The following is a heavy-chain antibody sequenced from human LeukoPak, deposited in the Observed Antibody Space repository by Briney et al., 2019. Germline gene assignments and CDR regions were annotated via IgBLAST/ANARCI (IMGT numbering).Heavy chain of an antibody. Sequence: GGSLRLSCEGSGFTFRSHWMSWVRQAPGKGLEWVANIHQYGGEKYYVDSVKGRFTISRDNAKNSLYLQMNSLRAEDTAVYYCARDHMWYDFWSGSPPADYWGQGTLVTVSS. D-gene: IGHD3-3*01. J-gene: IGHJ4*02. CDR2: IHQYGGEK. CDR1: GFTFRSHW. CDR3: ARDHMWYDFWSGSPPADY. V-gene: IGHV3-7*01.